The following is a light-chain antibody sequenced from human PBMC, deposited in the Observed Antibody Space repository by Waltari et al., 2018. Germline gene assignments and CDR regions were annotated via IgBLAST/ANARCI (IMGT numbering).Light chain of an antibody. Sequence: DIQMTQSPSTLSASVGDRVTITCRASQSVTRYLAWYQQKPGKAPKVLIWDVSSLERGVPSRFSGSGSGTEFTLTLSSLQPDDFATYYCQQYDRYSAWTFGQGTKVEIK. CDR3: QQYDRYSAWT. CDR1: QSVTRY. V-gene: IGKV1-5*01. CDR2: DVS. J-gene: IGKJ1*01.